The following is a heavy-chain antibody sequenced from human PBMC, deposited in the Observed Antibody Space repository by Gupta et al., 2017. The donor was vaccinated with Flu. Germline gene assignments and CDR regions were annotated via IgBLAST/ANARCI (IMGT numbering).Heavy chain of an antibody. J-gene: IGHJ6*02. D-gene: IGHD3-16*01. V-gene: IGHV4-34*01. Sequence: QVQLQQWGAGLLKPSETLSLTCVVHGGSFSGYYWRWVRQSPGKGLEWIGEINDSGNTNYSPSLKSRVTISVDTSKRQFSLKMNAVTAADTAVYYCARGEHPDYYDSFFHGMDVWGQGTTVAVSS. CDR2: INDSGNT. CDR3: ARGEHPDYYDSFFHGMDV. CDR1: GGSFSGYY.